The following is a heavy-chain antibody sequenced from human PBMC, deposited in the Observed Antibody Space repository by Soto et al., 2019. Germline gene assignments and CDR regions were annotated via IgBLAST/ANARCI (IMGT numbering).Heavy chain of an antibody. V-gene: IGHV1-2*04. CDR3: ARAAFARAIAPPLGY. J-gene: IGHJ4*02. CDR2: INPNSGGT. D-gene: IGHD3-22*01. Sequence: ASVKVSCKASGYTFTGYYMHWVRQAPGQGLEWMGWINPNSGGTNYAQKFQGWVTMTRDTSISTAYMELSRLRSDDTAVYYCARAAFARAIAPPLGYWGQGTLVTVSS. CDR1: GYTFTGYY.